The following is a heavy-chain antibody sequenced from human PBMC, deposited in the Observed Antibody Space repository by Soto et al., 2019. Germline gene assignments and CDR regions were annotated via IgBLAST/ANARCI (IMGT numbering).Heavy chain of an antibody. D-gene: IGHD6-19*01. V-gene: IGHV3-30*18. CDR2: ISYDGSDK. CDR3: AKAPSYSSGWYLDF. J-gene: IGHJ4*02. Sequence: GGSLRLSCAASGFTFSSYGIHWVRQAPGKGLEWVAVISYDGSDKYYADSVKGRFSISRDNSKNTVYLQINSLIAEDTAVYYCAKAPSYSSGWYLDFWGQGTLVTVSS. CDR1: GFTFSSYG.